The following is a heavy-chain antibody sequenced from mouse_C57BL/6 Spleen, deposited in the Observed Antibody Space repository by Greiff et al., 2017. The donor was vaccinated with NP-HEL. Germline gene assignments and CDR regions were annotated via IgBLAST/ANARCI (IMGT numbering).Heavy chain of an antibody. Sequence: VKLQESGTELVKPGASVKLSCKASGYTFTSYWMHWVKQRPGQGLEWIGNINPSNGGTNYNEKFKSKATLTVDKSSSTAYMQLSSLTSEDSAVYYCAREHYYYGSSYGAMDYWGQGTSVTVSS. CDR1: GYTFTSYW. D-gene: IGHD1-1*01. J-gene: IGHJ4*01. CDR2: INPSNGGT. CDR3: AREHYYYGSSYGAMDY. V-gene: IGHV1-53*01.